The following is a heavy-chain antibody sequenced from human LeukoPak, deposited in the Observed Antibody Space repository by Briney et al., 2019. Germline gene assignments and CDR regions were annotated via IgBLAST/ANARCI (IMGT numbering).Heavy chain of an antibody. J-gene: IGHJ5*02. CDR3: ARDLTVTSTCWFDR. V-gene: IGHV3-21*01. CDR1: GFTFSSYS. D-gene: IGHD4-11*01. CDR2: ITSSSSYI. Sequence: PGGSLRLSCAVSGFTFSSYSMNWVRQAPGKGLEWVSSITSSSSYIYYADSVKGRFTISRDNAKNSLYPQMNSLRAEDTAVYYCARDLTVTSTCWFDRWGQGTLVTVSS.